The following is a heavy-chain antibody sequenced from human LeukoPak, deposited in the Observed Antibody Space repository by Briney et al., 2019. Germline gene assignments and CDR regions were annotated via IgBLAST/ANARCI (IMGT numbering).Heavy chain of an antibody. CDR2: ISSSSNTV. CDR3: ARDNGKNSYYYYGMDV. J-gene: IGHJ6*04. D-gene: IGHD2-8*01. CDR1: GFTFSTYE. V-gene: IGHV3-48*03. Sequence: SLRLSCAASGFTFSTYEMHGVRQAPGKGREWVSYISSSSNTVYYVDSVKGRFTISRDNAKHSLYLQMNSLRAEDTAVYYCARDNGKNSYYYYGMDVWGKGTTVTVSS.